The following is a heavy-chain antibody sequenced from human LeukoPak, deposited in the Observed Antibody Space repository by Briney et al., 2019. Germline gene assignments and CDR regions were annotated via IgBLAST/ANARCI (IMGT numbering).Heavy chain of an antibody. CDR2: ISGSGGST. J-gene: IGHJ6*03. D-gene: IGHD3-22*01. CDR3: AKDGGRITMIVVVRKGYYMDV. Sequence: PGGSLRLSCAASGFTFSNYAIHWVRQAPGKGLEWVSAISGSGGSTYYADSVKGRFTISRDNSKNTLYLQMNSLRAEDTAVYYCAKDGGRITMIVVVRKGYYMDVWGKGTTVTVSS. V-gene: IGHV3-23*01. CDR1: GFTFSNYA.